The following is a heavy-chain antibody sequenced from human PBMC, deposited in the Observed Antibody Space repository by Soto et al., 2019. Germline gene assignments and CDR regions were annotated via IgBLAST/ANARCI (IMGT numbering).Heavy chain of an antibody. CDR2: SNAGNGNT. CDR3: PSNVTATAEIYTLSLHDALPI. D-gene: IGHD2-8*01. V-gene: IGHV1-3*02. Sequence: NVSCKASGYTLTSYAMHLVRQAPGQRLEWMGWSNAGNGNTKYSQEFQGRVTITRDTSASTAYMELSSLRSEDMAVYWAPSNVTATAEIYTLSLHDALPIW. J-gene: IGHJ3*02. CDR1: GYTLTSYA.